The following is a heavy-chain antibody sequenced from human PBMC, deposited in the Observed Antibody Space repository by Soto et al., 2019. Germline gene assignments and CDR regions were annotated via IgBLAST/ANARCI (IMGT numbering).Heavy chain of an antibody. CDR1: GFTFSSYG. CDR2: ISYDGSNK. J-gene: IGHJ4*02. D-gene: IGHD3-16*02. CDR3: AKDLSVWDDYVWGSYRPRGYFDY. Sequence: PGGSLRLSCAASGFTFSSYGMHWVRQAPGKGLEWVAVISYDGSNKYYADSVKGRFTISRDNSKNTLYLQMNSLRAEDTAVYYCAKDLSVWDDYVWGSYRPRGYFDYWGQGTLVTVSS. V-gene: IGHV3-30*18.